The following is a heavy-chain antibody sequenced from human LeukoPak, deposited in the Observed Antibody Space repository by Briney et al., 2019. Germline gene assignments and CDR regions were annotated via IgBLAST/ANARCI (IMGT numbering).Heavy chain of an antibody. J-gene: IGHJ4*02. D-gene: IGHD3-3*01. CDR1: GFAFSSYA. CDR3: AKDSSLGFWSGYLTFDY. V-gene: IGHV3-30-3*01. Sequence: PGRSLRLSCAASGFAFSSYAMHWVRQAPGKGLEWVAVMSNDGVNRFYADSVKGRFTISRDNSKNTLYLQMNSLRAEDTAVYYCAKDSSLGFWSGYLTFDYWGQGTLVTVSS. CDR2: MSNDGVNR.